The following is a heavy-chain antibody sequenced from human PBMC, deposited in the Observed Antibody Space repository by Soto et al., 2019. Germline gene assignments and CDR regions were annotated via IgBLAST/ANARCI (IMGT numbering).Heavy chain of an antibody. D-gene: IGHD6-19*01. CDR2: VKQERSER. CDR1: AFNFSNYP. V-gene: IGHV3-7*04. J-gene: IGHJ4*02. CDR3: ARDPNASGSYG. Sequence: GRSLRLSCVPSAFNFSNYPKSWVRQTPEKGPERGANVKQERSERYYVDYVKGRYTNSRDKDKNSRYLKLNSLRAEDTAVYDCARDPNASGSYGWGQGALVTVSS.